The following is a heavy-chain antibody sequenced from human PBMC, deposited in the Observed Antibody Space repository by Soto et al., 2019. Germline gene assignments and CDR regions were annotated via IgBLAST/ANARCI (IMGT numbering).Heavy chain of an antibody. CDR2: INHSGST. CDR1: GGSFSGYY. J-gene: IGHJ5*02. Sequence: PSETLSLTCAVYGGSFSGYYWSWIRQPPGKGLEWIGEINHSGSTNYNPSLKSRVTISVDTSKNQFSLKLSSVTAADTAVYYCARGGRRWLRGYRRWFHPWGPGPLVTVSS. CDR3: ARGGRRWLRGYRRWFHP. V-gene: IGHV4-34*01. D-gene: IGHD5-12*01.